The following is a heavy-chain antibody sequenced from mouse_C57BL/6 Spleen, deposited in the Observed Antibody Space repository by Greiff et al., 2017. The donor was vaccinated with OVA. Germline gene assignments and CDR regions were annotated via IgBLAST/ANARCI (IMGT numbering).Heavy chain of an antibody. D-gene: IGHD2-3*01. CDR3: ARKSGDGYYAYYFDY. V-gene: IGHV1-69*01. CDR1: GYTFTSYW. Sequence: VQLQQPGAELVMPGASVKLSCKASGYTFTSYWMHWVKQRPGQGLEWIGEIDPSDSYTNYNQKFKGKSTLTVDKSSSTAYLTISRLTSEDSAVYYCARKSGDGYYAYYFDYWGQGTTLTVSS. J-gene: IGHJ2*01. CDR2: IDPSDSYT.